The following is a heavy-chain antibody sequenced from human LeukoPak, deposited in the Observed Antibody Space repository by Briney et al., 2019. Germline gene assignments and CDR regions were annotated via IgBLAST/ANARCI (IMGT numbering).Heavy chain of an antibody. V-gene: IGHV4-59*08. J-gene: IGHJ4*02. CDR3: ARAYDSSGPTVY. D-gene: IGHD3-22*01. Sequence: SETLSLTCTVSGGSISSYYWSWIRQPPGKGLEWIGYIYYSGSTNYNPSLKSRVTISVDTSKNQFSLKLSSVTAADTAVYYCARAYDSSGPTVYWGQGTLVTVSS. CDR1: GGSISSYY. CDR2: IYYSGST.